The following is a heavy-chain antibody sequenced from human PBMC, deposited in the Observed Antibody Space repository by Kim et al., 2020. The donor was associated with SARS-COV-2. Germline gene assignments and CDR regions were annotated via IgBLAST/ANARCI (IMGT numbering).Heavy chain of an antibody. CDR2: INPSGGST. V-gene: IGHV1-46*01. J-gene: IGHJ6*02. Sequence: ASVKVSCKASGYTFTSYYMHWVRQAPGQGLEWMGIINPSGGSTSYAQKFQGRVTMTRDTSTSTVYMELSSLRSEDTAVYYCARDLLYDSSGLGRSDYYGMDVWGQGTTVTVSS. D-gene: IGHD3-22*01. CDR1: GYTFTSYY. CDR3: ARDLLYDSSGLGRSDYYGMDV.